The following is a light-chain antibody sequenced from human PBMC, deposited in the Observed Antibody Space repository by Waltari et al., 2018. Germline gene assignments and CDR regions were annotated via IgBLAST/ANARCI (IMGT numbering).Light chain of an antibody. J-gene: IGLJ2*01. CDR2: DVT. CDR3: CSYAGSATPVL. CDR1: ISDVGDYKY. Sequence: QSALTQAASVSGSPGQSITISCAGTISDVGDYKYVSWYQQHPGKAPKLMIYDVTKRPSGVSNRFSGSKSASTASLTISGLQAEDEADYYCCSYAGSATPVLFGGGTKLTVL. V-gene: IGLV2-23*02.